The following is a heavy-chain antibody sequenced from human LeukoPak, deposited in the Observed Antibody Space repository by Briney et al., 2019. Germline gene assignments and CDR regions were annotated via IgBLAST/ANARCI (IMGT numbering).Heavy chain of an antibody. CDR1: GGSISSSSSY. CDR2: INHSGST. CDR3: ARGGSYGLFDY. Sequence: PSETLSLTCTVSGGSISSSSSYWGWIRQPPGKGLEWIGEINHSGSTNYNPSLKSRVTISVDTSKNQFSLKLSSVTAADTAVYYCARGGSYGLFDYWGQGTLVTVSS. J-gene: IGHJ4*02. D-gene: IGHD4-17*01. V-gene: IGHV4-39*07.